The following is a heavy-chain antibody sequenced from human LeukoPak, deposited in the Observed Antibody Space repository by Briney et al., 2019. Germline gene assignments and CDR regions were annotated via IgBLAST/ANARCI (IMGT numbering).Heavy chain of an antibody. V-gene: IGHV3-43D*03. J-gene: IGHJ1*01. CDR1: GFTFDDYA. D-gene: IGHD5-24*01. CDR2: INWDGGTT. CDR3: AKGGPSIGDGYNLGE. Sequence: GGSLRLSCAASGFTFDDYAMHWVRQAPVKGLEWVSLINWDGGTTYYADSVKGRFTISRDNSKNSLYLQMNSLRPEGTGLYYCAKGGPSIGDGYNLGEWGQGTLVTVSS.